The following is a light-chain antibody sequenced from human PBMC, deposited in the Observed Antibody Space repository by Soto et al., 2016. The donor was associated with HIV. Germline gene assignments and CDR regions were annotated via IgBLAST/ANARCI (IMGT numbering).Light chain of an antibody. CDR2: KAS. CDR1: QSINKW. J-gene: IGKJ1*01. V-gene: IGKV1-5*03. Sequence: DIRMTQSPSTLSASLGDRVTITCRASQSINKWLAWYQQKPGKAPNLLIYKASTSQSGVPSTFSGSGSGTEFTLIISSLQPDDFATYYCQQYYSTPRTFGQRDQGGNQT. CDR3: QQYYSTPRT.